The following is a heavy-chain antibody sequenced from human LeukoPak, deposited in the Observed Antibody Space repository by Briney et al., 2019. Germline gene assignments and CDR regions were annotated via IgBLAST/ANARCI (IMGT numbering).Heavy chain of an antibody. D-gene: IGHD3-22*01. V-gene: IGHV3-30*19. CDR2: ISYDGSNE. Sequence: GGSLRLSCAASGFTFSSYGMHWVRQAPGKGLEWVAIISYDGSNEYYADSVKGRLTISRDNSKNTLYLQMNSLRAEDTAVYYCARDRDYDPQGLDPWGQGTLVTVSS. CDR1: GFTFSSYG. CDR3: ARDRDYDPQGLDP. J-gene: IGHJ5*02.